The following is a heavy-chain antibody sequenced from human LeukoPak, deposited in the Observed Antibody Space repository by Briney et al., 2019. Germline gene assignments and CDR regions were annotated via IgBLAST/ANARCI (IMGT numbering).Heavy chain of an antibody. CDR1: GGSFSGYY. CDR3: ARAPQYYGSGSYTD. Sequence: SSETLSLTCAVYGGSFSGYYWSWIRQPPGKGLEWIGEINHSGSTNYNPSLKSRVTISVDTSKNQFSLKLSSVTAADTAVYYCARAPQYYGSGSYTDWGQGTLVTVSS. D-gene: IGHD3-10*01. CDR2: INHSGST. V-gene: IGHV4-34*01. J-gene: IGHJ4*02.